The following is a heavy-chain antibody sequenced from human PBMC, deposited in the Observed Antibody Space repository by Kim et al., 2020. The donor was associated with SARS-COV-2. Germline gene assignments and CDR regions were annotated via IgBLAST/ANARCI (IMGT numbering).Heavy chain of an antibody. CDR1: GISLNTSGVG. Sequence: SGPTLVNPTQSLTLTCSFSGISLNTSGVGLGWIRQPPGKALEWLATIYWDDDKGYNPSLKTRLTINKDTSKNQVVITMTNLAPEDTATYFCVSQMTLFGVLVSDFWGQGTLVIVSS. D-gene: IGHD3-3*01. CDR2: IYWDDDK. J-gene: IGHJ4*02. CDR3: VSQMTLFGVLVSDF. V-gene: IGHV2-5*02.